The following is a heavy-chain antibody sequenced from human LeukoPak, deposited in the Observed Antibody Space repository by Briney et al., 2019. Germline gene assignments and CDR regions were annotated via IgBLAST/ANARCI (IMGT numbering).Heavy chain of an antibody. D-gene: IGHD4-17*01. J-gene: IGHJ4*02. CDR2: INAGNGNT. Sequence: ASVKVSCKASGYTFTSYAMHWVLQAPGERLEWMGWINAGNGNTKYSQKFQGRVTITRDTSASTAYMELSSLRSEDTAVYYCARGLDYGDLDNYWGQGTLVTVSS. CDR1: GYTFTSYA. CDR3: ARGLDYGDLDNY. V-gene: IGHV1-3*01.